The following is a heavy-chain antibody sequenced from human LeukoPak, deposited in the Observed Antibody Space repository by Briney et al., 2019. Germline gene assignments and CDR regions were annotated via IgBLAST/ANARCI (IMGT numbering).Heavy chain of an antibody. J-gene: IGHJ5*02. Sequence: GGSLRLSCAASGFTFSSYWMHWVRQAPGKGLVWVSRINDGSSTSYADSVKGRFTISRDNAKNTLYLQMNSLRAEDTAVYYCARPTKEGSSWYWWFDPWGQGTLVTVS. CDR2: INDGSST. D-gene: IGHD6-13*01. CDR1: GFTFSSYW. V-gene: IGHV3-74*01. CDR3: ARPTKEGSSWYWWFDP.